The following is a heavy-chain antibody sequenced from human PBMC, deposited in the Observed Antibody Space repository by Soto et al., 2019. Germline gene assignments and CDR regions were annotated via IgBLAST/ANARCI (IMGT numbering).Heavy chain of an antibody. D-gene: IGHD5-12*01. V-gene: IGHV4-31*03. CDR3: AGGRDGYKSGY. J-gene: IGHJ4*02. Sequence: QVQLQESGPGLVKPSQTLSLTCTVSGGSFSNTAYYWNWLRQHPGKGLEWIGYIRYTGSTSYNPSLKSRLTISLDTSKNQFSLHLGAVTAADTAVYYCAGGRDGYKSGYWGQGTLVSVSS. CDR1: GGSFSNTAYY. CDR2: IRYTGST.